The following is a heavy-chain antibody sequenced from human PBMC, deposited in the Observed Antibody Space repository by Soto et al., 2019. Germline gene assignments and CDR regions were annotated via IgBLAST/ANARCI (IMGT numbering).Heavy chain of an antibody. V-gene: IGHV4-59*08. J-gene: IGHJ3*02. CDR3: ARRWGDAFDI. CDR2: IYYSGST. Sequence: QVQLQESGPGLVKPSETLSLTCTVSGGSISSYYWSWIRQPPGKGLEWIGYIYYSGSTNYNPSLKSRVTISVDTSKNQFSLKLSSVTAADTDVYYCARRWGDAFDIWGQGTMVTVSS. D-gene: IGHD3-16*01. CDR1: GGSISSYY.